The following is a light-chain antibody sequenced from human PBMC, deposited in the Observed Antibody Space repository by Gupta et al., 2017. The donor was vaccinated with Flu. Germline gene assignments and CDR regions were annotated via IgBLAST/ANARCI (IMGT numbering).Light chain of an antibody. CDR1: NLEDKY. CDR2: DDN. J-gene: IGLJ1*01. V-gene: IGLV3-1*01. CDR3: QAGESITAKNV. Sequence: SSALTQSPSVSVSPCPTAHITCSGDNLEDKYVAWYQQRPGQSPLLVIYDDNKRPSGIPERFSGSNSGNTATLTTSGAQGGDEADFYCQAGESITAKNVFGAGTKVTVL.